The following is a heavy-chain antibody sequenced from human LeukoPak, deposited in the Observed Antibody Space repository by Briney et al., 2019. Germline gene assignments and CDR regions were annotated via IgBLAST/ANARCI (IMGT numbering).Heavy chain of an antibody. V-gene: IGHV3-30*03. CDR2: ISYDGSNK. Sequence: GGSLRLSCAASGFTFSSYGMHWVRQAPGKGLEWVAVISYDGSNKYYADSVKGRFTISRDNAKNSLYLQMNSLRAEDTAVYYCARGSYDILTGYYLGDGGGYYFDYWGQGTLVTVSS. D-gene: IGHD3-9*01. CDR3: ARGSYDILTGYYLGDGGGYYFDY. J-gene: IGHJ4*02. CDR1: GFTFSSYG.